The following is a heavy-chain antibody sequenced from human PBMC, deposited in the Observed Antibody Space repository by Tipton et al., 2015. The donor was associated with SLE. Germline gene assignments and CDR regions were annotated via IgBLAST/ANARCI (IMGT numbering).Heavy chain of an antibody. J-gene: IGHJ4*02. V-gene: IGHV3-20*04. CDR2: INWNSGKI. Sequence: EASGFAFGTYWMTWVRQAPGKGLEWVAGINWNSGKIHYGDSVKGRFTISRDNAKKSLYLQMDSLRVEDTAVYYCARGWKYWAVWGQGTLVTVSS. D-gene: IGHD2/OR15-2a*01. CDR1: GFAFGTYW. CDR3: ARGWKYWAV.